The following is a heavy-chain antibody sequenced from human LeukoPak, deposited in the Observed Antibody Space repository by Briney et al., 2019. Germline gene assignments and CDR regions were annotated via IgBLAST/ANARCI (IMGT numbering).Heavy chain of an antibody. V-gene: IGHV4-59*01. CDR1: GDSISSYY. CDR3: ARGPYCGGDCYTFDY. D-gene: IGHD2-21*02. CDR2: IYYSGST. Sequence: SETLSLTCTVSGDSISSYYWSWIRQPPGKGLEWIGYIYYSGSTNYNPSLKSRVTISVDTSKNQLSLKLSSVTAADTAVYYCARGPYCGGDCYTFDYWGQGTLVTVSS. J-gene: IGHJ4*02.